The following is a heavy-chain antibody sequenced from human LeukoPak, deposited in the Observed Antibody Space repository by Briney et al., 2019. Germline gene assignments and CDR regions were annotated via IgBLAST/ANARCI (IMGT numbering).Heavy chain of an antibody. CDR2: IYYSGST. CDR1: GGSISSSSYY. D-gene: IGHD3-3*01. CDR3: ARARVRLFWSGPPRFDP. V-gene: IGHV4-39*07. J-gene: IGHJ5*02. Sequence: SETLSLTCTVSGGSISSSSYYWGWIRQPPGKGLEWIGSIYYSGSTYYNPSLKSRVTISVDTSKNQFSLKLSSVTAADTAVYYCARARVRLFWSGPPRFDPWGQGTLVTVSS.